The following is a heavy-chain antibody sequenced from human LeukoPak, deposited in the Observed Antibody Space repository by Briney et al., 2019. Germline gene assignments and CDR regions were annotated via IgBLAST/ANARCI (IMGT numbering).Heavy chain of an antibody. Sequence: SVKVSCKASGGTVSSYAISWVRQAPGQGLEWMGRIIPILGIANYAQKFQGRVTITADKSTSTAYMELSSLRSEDTAVYYCAGAAQPGYRYGCRNYYYGMDVWGQRTTVTVSS. CDR2: IIPILGIA. D-gene: IGHD5-18*01. J-gene: IGHJ6*02. CDR3: AGAAQPGYRYGCRNYYYGMDV. CDR1: GGTVSSYA. V-gene: IGHV1-69*04.